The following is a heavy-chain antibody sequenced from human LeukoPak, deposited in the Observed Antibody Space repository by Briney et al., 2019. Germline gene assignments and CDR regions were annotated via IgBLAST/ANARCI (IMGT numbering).Heavy chain of an antibody. D-gene: IGHD6-13*01. CDR2: INPNSGGT. Sequence: ASVKVSCKASGYTFTGYYMHWVRQAPGQGLEWMGWINPNSGGTNYAQKFQGRVTMTRDTSISTAYMVLSRLRSDDTAVYYCARRGIAAAGTNFDYWGQGTLVTVSS. J-gene: IGHJ4*02. CDR3: ARRGIAAAGTNFDY. CDR1: GYTFTGYY. V-gene: IGHV1-2*02.